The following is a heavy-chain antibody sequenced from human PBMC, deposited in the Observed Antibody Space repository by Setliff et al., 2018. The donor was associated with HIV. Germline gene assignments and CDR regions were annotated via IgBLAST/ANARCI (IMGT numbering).Heavy chain of an antibody. J-gene: IGHJ4*02. CDR1: GGSISSGSYY. CDR3: ARGSSWPYYFDY. CDR2: IYTSGST. Sequence: SETLSLTCTVSGGSISSGSYYWSWIRQPAGKGLEWIGRIYTSGSTNYSPSLESRVTISVDTSKNQFSLKLSSVTAADTAVYYCARGSSWPYYFDYWGQGTLVTVSS. D-gene: IGHD6-13*01. V-gene: IGHV4-61*02.